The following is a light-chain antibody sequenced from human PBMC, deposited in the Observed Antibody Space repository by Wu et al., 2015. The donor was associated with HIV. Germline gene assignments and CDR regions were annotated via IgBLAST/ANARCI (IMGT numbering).Light chain of an antibody. Sequence: EFVLTQSPATLSLSPGERAILSCRASQSVGSYLAWYQQKPSQSPRLLIYDASNRATGIPARFSGSGSGTDFTLTISSLEPEDFAVYYCQQRSSWLVTFGGGTKVEI. V-gene: IGKV3-11*01. J-gene: IGKJ4*01. CDR3: QQRSSWLVT. CDR2: DAS. CDR1: QSVGSY.